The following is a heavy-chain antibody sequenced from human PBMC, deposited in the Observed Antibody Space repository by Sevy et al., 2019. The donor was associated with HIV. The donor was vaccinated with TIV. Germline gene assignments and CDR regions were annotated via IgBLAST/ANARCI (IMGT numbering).Heavy chain of an antibody. J-gene: IGHJ3*02. V-gene: IGHV1-69*13. CDR3: ARERGYYDSSGYDAFDI. D-gene: IGHD3-22*01. CDR1: GGTFSSYA. Sequence: ASVKVSCKASGGTFSSYAISWVRQAPGQGLEWMGGIIPIFGTANYALKFQGRVTITADESTSTAYMELSSLRSEDTAVHYCARERGYYDSSGYDAFDIWGQGTMVTVSS. CDR2: IIPIFGTA.